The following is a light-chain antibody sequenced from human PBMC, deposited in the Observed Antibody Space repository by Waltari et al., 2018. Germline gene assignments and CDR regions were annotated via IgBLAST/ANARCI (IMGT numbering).Light chain of an antibody. V-gene: IGKV1D-8*01. CDR1: QGISSY. CDR2: AAS. Sequence: VIWMTQSPSLLSASTGDRVTISCRTSQGISSYLAWYQQKPGKAPELLIYAASTLQSGVPSRFSGSGSGTDFTLTISCLQSEDFATYYCQQYYSFPYAFGQGTKLEIK. J-gene: IGKJ2*01. CDR3: QQYYSFPYA.